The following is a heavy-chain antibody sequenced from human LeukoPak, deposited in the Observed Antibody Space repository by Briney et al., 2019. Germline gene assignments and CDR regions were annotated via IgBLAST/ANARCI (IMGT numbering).Heavy chain of an antibody. CDR1: GGSMSADH. CDR3: ARRNDFGI. CDR2: VYYSGNT. V-gene: IGHV4-59*08. Sequence: PSETLSLTRTVSGGSMSADHWNWIRQPPGKGLEWIGYVYYSGNTNYNPSLKSRVTISIDTSKNQFSLKLSSVTAADTAVYYCARRNDFGIWGQGTMVTVSS. J-gene: IGHJ3*02.